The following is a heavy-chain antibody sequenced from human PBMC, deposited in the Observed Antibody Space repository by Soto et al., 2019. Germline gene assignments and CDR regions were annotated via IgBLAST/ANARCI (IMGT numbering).Heavy chain of an antibody. V-gene: IGHV3-33*01. CDR1: GFTFSRQA. CDR2: IWYHGIDK. J-gene: IGHJ4*02. Sequence: QVQLVESGGGVVQPERSLRLSCAASGFTFSRQAMHWVRQAPGRGLEWVAVIWYHGIDKYYADSVKGRFTISRDNSKNTVYLQMNSLRGEDMAVYYCATGFLGLCTGGNCPLDYWGLGTLVTVSS. CDR3: ATGFLGLCTGGNCPLDY. D-gene: IGHD2-15*01.